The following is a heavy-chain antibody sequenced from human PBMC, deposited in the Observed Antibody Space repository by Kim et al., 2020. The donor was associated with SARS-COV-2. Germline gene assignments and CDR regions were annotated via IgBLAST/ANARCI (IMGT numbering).Heavy chain of an antibody. CDR2: IIPIFGTA. Sequence: SVKVSCKASGGTFSSYAISWVRQAPGQGLEWMGGIIPIFGTANYAQKFQGRVTITADESTSTAYMELSSLRSEDTAVYYCARGVLCSSTSCYTGGYYYGMDVWGQGTTVTVTS. J-gene: IGHJ6*02. CDR3: ARGVLCSSTSCYTGGYYYGMDV. V-gene: IGHV1-69*13. CDR1: GGTFSSYA. D-gene: IGHD2-2*02.